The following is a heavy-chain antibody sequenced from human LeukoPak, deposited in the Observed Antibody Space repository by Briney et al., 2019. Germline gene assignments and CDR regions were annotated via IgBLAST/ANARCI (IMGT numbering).Heavy chain of an antibody. D-gene: IGHD1-14*01. CDR3: ARGAASTPTGIDY. CDR1: GYTFPSYD. V-gene: IGHV1-18*01. CDR2: ISAYNGNT. Sequence: ASVKVSCKASGYTFPSYDITWARQAPGQGLEWMGWISAYNGNTNYAEKLQGRVTMTTDTSTSTAYMDLSSLRSDDTAVYYCARGAASTPTGIDYWGRGTLVTVSS. J-gene: IGHJ4*02.